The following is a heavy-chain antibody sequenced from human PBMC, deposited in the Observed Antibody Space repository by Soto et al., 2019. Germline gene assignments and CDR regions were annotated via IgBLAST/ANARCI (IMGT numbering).Heavy chain of an antibody. CDR1: GGTFSSYA. V-gene: IGHV1-69*13. D-gene: IGHD5-12*01. CDR3: ARDADGYNSWAIQYLDN. CDR2: IIPIFGTA. Sequence: SVKVSCKASGGTFSSYAISWVRQAPGQGLEWMGGIIPIFGTANYAQKFQGRVTITADESTSTVYMELSSLRSEDTAVYYCARDADGYNSWAIQYLDNWGQGTLVTVSS. J-gene: IGHJ4*02.